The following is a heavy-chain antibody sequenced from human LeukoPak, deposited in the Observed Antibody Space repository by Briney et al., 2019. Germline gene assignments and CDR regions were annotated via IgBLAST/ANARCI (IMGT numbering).Heavy chain of an antibody. CDR2: IYWDDDK. CDR1: GFSLNTIGVG. CDR3: AHLTMVRGVITFDY. Sequence: SGPTLVNPTQTLTLTCTFSGFSLNTIGVGVGWIRQPPGKALEWLALIYWDDDKHYSPSLKSRLTITKDPSKNQVVLTMTNMDPVDTSTYYCAHLTMVRGVITFDYWGQGTLVTVSS. D-gene: IGHD3-10*01. V-gene: IGHV2-5*02. J-gene: IGHJ4*02.